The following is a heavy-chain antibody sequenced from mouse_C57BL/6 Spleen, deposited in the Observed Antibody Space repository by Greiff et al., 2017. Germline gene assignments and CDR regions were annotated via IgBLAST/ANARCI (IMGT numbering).Heavy chain of an antibody. CDR1: GFTFSSYG. V-gene: IGHV5-6*01. CDR2: ISSGGSYT. CDR3: ARGVTGEGNYFDY. J-gene: IGHJ2*01. Sequence: EVQLVESGGDLVKPGGSLKLSCAASGFTFSSYGMSWVRQTPDKRLEWVATISSGGSYTYYPDSVQGRFTISRDNAKNTLYLQMSSLKSEDTAMYYCARGVTGEGNYFDYWGQGTTLTVSS. D-gene: IGHD4-1*01.